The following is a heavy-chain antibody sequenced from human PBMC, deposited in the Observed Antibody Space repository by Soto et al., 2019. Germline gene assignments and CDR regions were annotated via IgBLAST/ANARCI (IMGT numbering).Heavy chain of an antibody. V-gene: IGHV1-2*02. J-gene: IGHJ4*02. Sequence: ASVKVSCKASGYTFTSYAMHWGRQAPGQGLEYMGWINPGSGNTKYAQKFQGRVTMTWDTSISTAYVELSRLRSDDTAVYYCAPHYPDSSGYFDHWGQGTLVTVSS. CDR2: INPGSGNT. D-gene: IGHD3-22*01. CDR1: GYTFTSYA. CDR3: APHYPDSSGYFDH.